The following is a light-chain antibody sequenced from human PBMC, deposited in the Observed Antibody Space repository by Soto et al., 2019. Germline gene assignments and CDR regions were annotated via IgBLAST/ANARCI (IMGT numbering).Light chain of an antibody. J-gene: IGKJ1*01. V-gene: IGKV1-5*03. CDR1: QTISSW. Sequence: DIQITQSPSTLSGSVGDRVTITCRARQTISSWLALYQQKPGKAPKLLIYKASTLKSGVPSRFSGSGSGTEFTLTISSLQPDDFATYYCQHYNSYSEAFGQGSKVDIK. CDR3: QHYNSYSEA. CDR2: KAS.